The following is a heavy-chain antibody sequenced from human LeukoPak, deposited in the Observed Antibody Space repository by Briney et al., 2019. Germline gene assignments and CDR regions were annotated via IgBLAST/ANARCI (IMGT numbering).Heavy chain of an antibody. CDR3: VKDFWPARDGGGYYSPFEY. Sequence: PGGSLRLSCAASGFTFSNYAMNWVRQAPGKGLEWVSGISANGDTTYYVDSVRGRFTISRDNSKNSVFLQMNSLRDADTAVYYCVKDFWPARDGGGYYSPFEYWGEGILVTVSS. J-gene: IGHJ4*02. D-gene: IGHD3-22*01. CDR1: GFTFSNYA. CDR2: ISANGDTT. V-gene: IGHV3-23*01.